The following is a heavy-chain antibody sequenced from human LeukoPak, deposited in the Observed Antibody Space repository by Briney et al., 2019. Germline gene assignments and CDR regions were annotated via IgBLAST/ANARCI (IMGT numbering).Heavy chain of an antibody. CDR1: GFTFSSYS. Sequence: GGSLRLSCAASGFTFSSYSMNWVRQAPGKGLEWVSSISSSSSYIYYADSVKGRFTISRDNAKNSLYLRMNSLRAEDTAVYYCAREQFHSSLNGNWFVPWGQGTLVTVSS. CDR3: AREQFHSSLNGNWFVP. CDR2: ISSSSSYI. D-gene: IGHD6-6*01. J-gene: IGHJ5*02. V-gene: IGHV3-21*01.